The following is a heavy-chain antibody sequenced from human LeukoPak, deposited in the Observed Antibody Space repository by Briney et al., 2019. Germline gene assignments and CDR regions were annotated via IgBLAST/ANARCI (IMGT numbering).Heavy chain of an antibody. CDR1: GYTFTSYD. Sequence: ASVKVSCKASGYTFTSYDINWVRQATGQGLEWMGWMNPHSGNTGYAQKFQGRVTITRNTSISTAYMELSSLRSEDTAVYYCARVRYSYGYGYYYYMDVWGKGTTVTVSS. J-gene: IGHJ6*03. CDR2: MNPHSGNT. D-gene: IGHD5-18*01. V-gene: IGHV1-8*03. CDR3: ARVRYSYGYGYYYYMDV.